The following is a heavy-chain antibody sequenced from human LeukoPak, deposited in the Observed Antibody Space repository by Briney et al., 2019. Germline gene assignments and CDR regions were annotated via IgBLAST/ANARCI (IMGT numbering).Heavy chain of an antibody. CDR1: GYTFTSYA. J-gene: IGHJ4*02. CDR3: ARETGTTRRLNYFDY. CDR2: INTNTGNP. D-gene: IGHD1-1*01. V-gene: IGHV7-4-1*02. Sequence: GSVKVSCKASGYTFTSYAMNWVRQAPGQGLEWMGWINTNTGNPTYAQGFTGRFVFSLDTSVSTAYLQISSLKAEDTAVYYCARETGTTRRLNYFDYWGQGTLVTVSS.